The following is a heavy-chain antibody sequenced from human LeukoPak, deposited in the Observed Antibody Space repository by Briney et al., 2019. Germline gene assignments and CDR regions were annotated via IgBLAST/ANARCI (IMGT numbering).Heavy chain of an antibody. V-gene: IGHV4-59*08. Sequence: SETLSLTCTVSGGSISSYYWSWIRQPPGKGLEWIGYIYYSGSTNYNPSLKSRVTISVDTSKNQFSLKLSSVTAADTAVYYCARHFSHCEIGEQQPLDYWGQGTLVTVSS. CDR1: GGSISSYY. D-gene: IGHD6-13*01. CDR2: IYYSGST. J-gene: IGHJ4*02. CDR3: ARHFSHCEIGEQQPLDY.